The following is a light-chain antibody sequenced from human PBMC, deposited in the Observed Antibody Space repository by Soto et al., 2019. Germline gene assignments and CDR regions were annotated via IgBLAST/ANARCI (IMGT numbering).Light chain of an antibody. J-gene: IGKJ4*01. Sequence: EIVMTQSPASLSVYPGERATLSCRASQSVDIYLAWYQQRPGQAPRLLIYDTSIRAPGIPATFSGSGSGTEFTLTSSSLQSEDVAVYYCQQYKDWPPITFGGGTKVQIK. CDR3: QQYKDWPPIT. CDR1: QSVDIY. CDR2: DTS. V-gene: IGKV3-15*01.